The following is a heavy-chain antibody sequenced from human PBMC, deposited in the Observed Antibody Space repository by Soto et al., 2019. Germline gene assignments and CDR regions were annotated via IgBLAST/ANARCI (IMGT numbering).Heavy chain of an antibody. CDR3: ARAGAHYDVDY. Sequence: SETLSLTCTVSGGSISHYYWSWIRQPPGKGLEWIGYIYYSGSTDYNPSLKSRVTISIDTSKNQFSLKLSSVTAADTAVYYCARAGAHYDVDYWGQGTLVTVSS. CDR2: IYYSGST. D-gene: IGHD3-16*01. V-gene: IGHV4-59*01. J-gene: IGHJ4*02. CDR1: GGSISHYY.